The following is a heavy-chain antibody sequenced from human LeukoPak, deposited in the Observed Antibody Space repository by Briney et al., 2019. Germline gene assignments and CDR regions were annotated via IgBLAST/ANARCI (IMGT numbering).Heavy chain of an antibody. CDR1: GFTFSSYA. Sequence: GGSLRLSCAASGFTFSSYAMSWVRQAPGKGLEWVSAISGSGGSTYYADSVKGRFTISRDNSKNTLYLQMNSLRAEDTAVYYCARDHSSSWNYFDYWGQGTLVTVSS. CDR3: ARDHSSSWNYFDY. CDR2: ISGSGGST. J-gene: IGHJ4*02. D-gene: IGHD6-13*01. V-gene: IGHV3-23*01.